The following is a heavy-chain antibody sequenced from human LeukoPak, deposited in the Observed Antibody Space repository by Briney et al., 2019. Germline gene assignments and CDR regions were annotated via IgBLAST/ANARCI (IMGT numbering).Heavy chain of an antibody. CDR1: GFTFSSYA. Sequence: PGGSLRLSCSASGFTFSSYAMHWVRHAPGKGLEYLSSISSNGGSTYYADSVKGRFTISRDNSKNTLYLQMSSLRAEDTAVYYCVKTSTEQLGRAFDYWGRGTLVTVSS. CDR3: VKTSTEQLGRAFDY. J-gene: IGHJ4*02. CDR2: ISSNGGST. V-gene: IGHV3-64D*06. D-gene: IGHD6-6*01.